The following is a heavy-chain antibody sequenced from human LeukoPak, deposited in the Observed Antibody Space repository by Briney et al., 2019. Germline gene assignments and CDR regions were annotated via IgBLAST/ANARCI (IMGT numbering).Heavy chain of an antibody. V-gene: IGHV3-7*01. D-gene: IGHD1-26*01. Sequence: GGSLRLSCAASGFTFSTHWMSWVRQAPGKGLEWVANIKIDGSEKNYVDSVKGRFTISRDNSKNTLYLQMNSLRAEDTAVYYCAKVREVLIYYFDYWGQGTLVTVSS. CDR2: IKIDGSEK. CDR3: AKVREVLIYYFDY. CDR1: GFTFSTHW. J-gene: IGHJ4*02.